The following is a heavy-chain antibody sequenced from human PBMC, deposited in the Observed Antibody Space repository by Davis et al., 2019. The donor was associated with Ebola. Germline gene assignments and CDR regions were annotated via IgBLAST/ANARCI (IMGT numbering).Heavy chain of an antibody. CDR1: GYSFTSYW. CDR3: ARHGIAARPRYNWFDP. CDR2: IYPGDSDT. Sequence: GESLKISCKGSGYSFTSYWIGWVRQMPGKGLEWMGIIYPGDSDTRYSPSFQGQVTISADKSISTAYLQWSSLKASDTAMYYCARHGIAARPRYNWFDPWGQGTLVTVS. J-gene: IGHJ5*02. V-gene: IGHV5-51*01. D-gene: IGHD6-6*01.